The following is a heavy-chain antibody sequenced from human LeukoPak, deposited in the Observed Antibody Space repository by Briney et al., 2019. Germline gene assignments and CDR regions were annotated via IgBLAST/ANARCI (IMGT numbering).Heavy chain of an antibody. CDR2: ISSSSSYI. CDR1: GFTFSCYS. D-gene: IGHD4-17*01. Sequence: GGSLRLSCAASGFTFSCYSMNWVRQAPGKGLEWVSSISSSSSYIYYADSVKGRFTISRDNAKNSLYLQMNSLRAEDTAVYYCARDGEYGDYGVDAFDIWGQGTMVTVSS. V-gene: IGHV3-21*01. CDR3: ARDGEYGDYGVDAFDI. J-gene: IGHJ3*02.